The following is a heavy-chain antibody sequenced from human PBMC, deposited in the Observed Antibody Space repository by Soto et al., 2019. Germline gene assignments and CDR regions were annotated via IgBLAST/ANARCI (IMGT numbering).Heavy chain of an antibody. V-gene: IGHV3-33*01. Sequence: PGGSLRLSCAASGFTFSSYCMHWVRQAPGKGLEWVAVIWYDGSNKYYADSVKGRFTISRDNSKNTLYLQMNSLRAEDTAVYYCARDDIDYYYGMDVWGQGTTVTVSS. J-gene: IGHJ6*02. CDR2: IWYDGSNK. CDR1: GFTFSSYC. CDR3: ARDDIDYYYGMDV.